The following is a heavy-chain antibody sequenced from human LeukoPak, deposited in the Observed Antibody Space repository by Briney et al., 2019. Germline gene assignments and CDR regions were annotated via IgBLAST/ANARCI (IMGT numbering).Heavy chain of an antibody. J-gene: IGHJ3*02. V-gene: IGHV1-69*06. CDR3: ATATQSSDSAFDI. Sequence: SVKVSCKASGYTFTGYYLHWVRQAPGQGLEWMGGIIPIFGTANYAQKFQGRVTITADKSTSTAYMELSSLRSEDTAVYYCATATQSSDSAFDIWGQGTIVTVSS. CDR2: IIPIFGTA. CDR1: GYTFTGYY. D-gene: IGHD3-22*01.